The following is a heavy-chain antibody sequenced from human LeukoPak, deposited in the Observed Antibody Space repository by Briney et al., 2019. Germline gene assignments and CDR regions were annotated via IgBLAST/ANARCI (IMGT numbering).Heavy chain of an antibody. J-gene: IGHJ4*02. D-gene: IGHD3-10*01. CDR1: GYSISSGYY. CDR2: INHSGST. Sequence: PSETLSLTCTVSGYSISSGYYWGWIRQPPGKGLEWIGEINHSGSTNYNPSLKSRVTISVDTSKNQFSLKLSSVTAADTAVYYCARLRYYYGSGSYYKLSYFDYWGQGTLVTVSS. V-gene: IGHV4-38-2*02. CDR3: ARLRYYYGSGSYYKLSYFDY.